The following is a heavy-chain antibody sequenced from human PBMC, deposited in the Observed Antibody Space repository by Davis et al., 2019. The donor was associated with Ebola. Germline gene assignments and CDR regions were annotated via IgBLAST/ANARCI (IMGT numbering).Heavy chain of an antibody. V-gene: IGHV3-23*01. D-gene: IGHD1-26*01. Sequence: GESLKISCAASGFTFNYYAMSWVRQAPGKGLEWVSAVGTSGDTYYGDSVKGRFTISRDNSNNLLYLQMNSLRAEDTAVYYCARETYSGSYFDYWGQGTLVTVSS. CDR2: VGTSGDT. CDR3: ARETYSGSYFDY. CDR1: GFTFNYYA. J-gene: IGHJ4*02.